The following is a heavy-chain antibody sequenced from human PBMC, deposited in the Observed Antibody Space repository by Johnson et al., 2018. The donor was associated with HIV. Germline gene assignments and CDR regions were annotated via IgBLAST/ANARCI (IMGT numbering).Heavy chain of an antibody. CDR1: RFMFSSYW. D-gene: IGHD6-13*01. Sequence: VQLVESGGGLVKPGGSLRLSCAASRFMFSSYWMSWVRQAPGKGLEWVSTISGSGGSTYYVDSVKGQFTISRDNSKNTLYLQMNSLRTEDTAIYYCAKGRYSSSWYLAGAFDIWGQGTMVTVSS. V-gene: IGHV3-23*04. J-gene: IGHJ3*02. CDR2: ISGSGGST. CDR3: AKGRYSSSWYLAGAFDI.